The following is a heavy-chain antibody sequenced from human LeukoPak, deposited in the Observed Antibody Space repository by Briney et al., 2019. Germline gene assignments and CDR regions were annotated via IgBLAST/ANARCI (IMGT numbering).Heavy chain of an antibody. D-gene: IGHD4-11*01. CDR1: GYSISSGYY. CDR3: ARHDFYSNYPHNWFDP. Sequence: SETLSLTCAVSGYSISSGYYWGWIRQPPGKGLEWIGSFYHSGNSYYNPSLKSRVSISVDTSKNQLSLNLSSVTAADTALYYCARHDFYSNYPHNWFDPWGQGTLVTVSS. J-gene: IGHJ5*02. V-gene: IGHV4-38-2*01. CDR2: FYHSGNS.